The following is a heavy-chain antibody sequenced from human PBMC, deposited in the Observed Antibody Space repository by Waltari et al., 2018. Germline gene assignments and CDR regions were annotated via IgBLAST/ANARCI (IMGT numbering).Heavy chain of an antibody. Sequence: QVQLVESGGGVVQPGRSLRLSCAASGFTFSSYAMHWVRQAPGKGLEWVAVISYDGSNKYYADSVRGLLIISRDNSKSTLFLQMNSLRPEDTALYYCARDPVGSSSVRFFDHWGQGALVTVSS. J-gene: IGHJ4*02. D-gene: IGHD1-26*01. CDR3: ARDPVGSSSVRFFDH. V-gene: IGHV3-30-3*01. CDR2: ISYDGSNK. CDR1: GFTFSSYA.